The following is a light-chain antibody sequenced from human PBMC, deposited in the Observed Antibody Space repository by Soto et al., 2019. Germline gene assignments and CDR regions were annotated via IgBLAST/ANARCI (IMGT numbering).Light chain of an antibody. J-gene: IGKJ2*01. V-gene: IGKV2-30*01. CDR2: KVS. Sequence: DVVMTQSPLSLPVTLGQPASISCRSSQSLVYSDGNTYLNWFQQRPGQSPRRLIYKVSNRDSGVPDRFSGSGSGADLTLKISRVEAEDLGVYYCMQGTHWPPYTFGQGTKLEIK. CDR3: MQGTHWPPYT. CDR1: QSLVYSDGNTY.